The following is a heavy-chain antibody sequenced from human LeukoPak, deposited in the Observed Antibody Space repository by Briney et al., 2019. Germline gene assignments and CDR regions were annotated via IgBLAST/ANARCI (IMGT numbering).Heavy chain of an antibody. V-gene: IGHV1-2*02. D-gene: IGHD3-22*01. Sequence: GASVKVSCKASGYTFTGYYMHWVRQAPGQGLEWMGWINPNSGGTNYAQKFQGRVTMTRDTSISTAYMELSRLRSDDTAVYYCATYYYDNSGLTFDAFDIWGQGTMVTVSS. CDR3: ATYYYDNSGLTFDAFDI. CDR1: GYTFTGYY. J-gene: IGHJ3*02. CDR2: INPNSGGT.